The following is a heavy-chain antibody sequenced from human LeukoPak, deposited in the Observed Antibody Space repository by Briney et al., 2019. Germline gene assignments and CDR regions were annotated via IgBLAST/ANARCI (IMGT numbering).Heavy chain of an antibody. J-gene: IGHJ4*02. CDR1: GFIASNNY. CDR3: ATDGGYRYNYFDS. D-gene: IGHD5-18*01. CDR2: IYSGGST. Sequence: GGSLRLSCAASGFIASNNYMTWVRQAPGKGLEWVSTIYSGGSTYYADSVKGRFIISRDSSTNTLYLRMNSLRAEDTAVYFCATDGGYRYNYFDSWGQGTLVTVSS. V-gene: IGHV3-53*01.